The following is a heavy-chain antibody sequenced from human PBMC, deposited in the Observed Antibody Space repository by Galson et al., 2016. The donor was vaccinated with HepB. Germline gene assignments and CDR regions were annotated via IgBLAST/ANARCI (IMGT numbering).Heavy chain of an antibody. CDR1: GGSLSGHY. J-gene: IGHJ4*02. CDR3: ARGELFQPLVYPTYYFHH. Sequence: ETLSLTCAVDGGSLSGHYWSWIRQPPGKGLEWIGEINHGGSTNYNPSLKSRVTISLDTSKSQFSLKVYSVTAADTAIYYCARGELFQPLVYPTYYFHHWGRGILVTVSS. CDR2: INHGGST. D-gene: IGHD1-26*01. V-gene: IGHV4-34*01.